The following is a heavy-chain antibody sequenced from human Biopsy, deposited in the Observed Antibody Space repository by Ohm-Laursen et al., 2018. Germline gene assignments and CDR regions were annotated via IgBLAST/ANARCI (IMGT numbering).Heavy chain of an antibody. D-gene: IGHD3-3*01. CDR3: ARLYRLDDYWNDDPPDAFDV. Sequence: SDTLSLTCSVSGGSISSSYWSWIRQSPRKGLEWIGHISGRGATNYNPSLRGRVTISVDTSKNQFSLKLSSVTAADTAVFFCARLYRLDDYWNDDPPDAFDVWGQGTMVTVSS. J-gene: IGHJ3*01. CDR2: ISGRGAT. V-gene: IGHV4-59*07. CDR1: GGSISSSY.